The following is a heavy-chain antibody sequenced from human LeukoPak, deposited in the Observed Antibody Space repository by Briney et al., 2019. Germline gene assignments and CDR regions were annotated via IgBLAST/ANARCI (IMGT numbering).Heavy chain of an antibody. D-gene: IGHD7-27*01. CDR2: IYNSGTT. J-gene: IGHJ4*02. Sequence: PSETLSLTCTVSGDFTSSYYWSWIRQPPGKGLEWIGYIYNSGTTTYNSSLKSRVTILIDTSKNQFSLNVNSVTAADTAVYYCARGFRGDNFDYWGQGTLVTVSS. V-gene: IGHV4-59*01. CDR3: ARGFRGDNFDY. CDR1: GDFTSSYY.